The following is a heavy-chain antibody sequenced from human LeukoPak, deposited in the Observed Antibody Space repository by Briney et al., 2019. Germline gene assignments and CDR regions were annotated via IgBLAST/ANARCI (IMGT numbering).Heavy chain of an antibody. CDR2: IFPTFGTT. CDR1: GGTFSNNA. D-gene: IGHD3-22*01. V-gene: IGHV1-69*13. CDR3: ARHPDYFDGSGYYFWNWFDP. Sequence: ASVKVSCKASGGTFSNNAMSWVRQAPGQGLEWMGGIFPTFGTTNYVQKFLGRVTITADVSTSTVYMELSSLNSEDTAMYYCARHPDYFDGSGYYFWNWFDPWGQGTLVTVSS. J-gene: IGHJ5*02.